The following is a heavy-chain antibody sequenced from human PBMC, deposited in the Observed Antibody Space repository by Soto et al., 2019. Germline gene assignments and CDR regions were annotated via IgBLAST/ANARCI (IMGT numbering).Heavy chain of an antibody. V-gene: IGHV1-2*04. D-gene: IGHD6-19*01. CDR3: AREAIAVAGTHYYYGMDV. CDR1: GYTFTDYY. CDR2: INPNSGGT. J-gene: IGHJ6*02. Sequence: GASVKVSCKASGYTFTDYYMHWVRQAPGQGLEWMGWINPNSGGTNYAQKFQGWVTMTRDTPISTAYMELSRLRSDDTAVYYCAREAIAVAGTHYYYGMDVWGQGTTVTVSS.